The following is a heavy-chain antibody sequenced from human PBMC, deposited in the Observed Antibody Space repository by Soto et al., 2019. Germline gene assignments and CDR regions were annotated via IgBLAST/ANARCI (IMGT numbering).Heavy chain of an antibody. CDR2: IWYDGSNK. V-gene: IGHV3-33*01. D-gene: IGHD4-17*01. Sequence: QVQLVESGGGVVQPGRSRRLSCAASGFTFSSYGMHWVRQAPGKGLEWVAVIWYDGSNKYYADSVKGRFTISRDNSKNTLYLQMNSLRAEDTAVYYCATGTVTTYYYGMDVWGQGTTVTVSS. J-gene: IGHJ6*02. CDR1: GFTFSSYG. CDR3: ATGTVTTYYYGMDV.